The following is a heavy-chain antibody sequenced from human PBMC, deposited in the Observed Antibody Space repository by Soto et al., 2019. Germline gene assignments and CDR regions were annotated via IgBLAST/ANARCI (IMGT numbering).Heavy chain of an antibody. Sequence: QITLKESGPTLVKPPQTLTLTCTFSGFSLSTSGVGVGWIRQPPGKALEWLALIYWDDDKRYSPSLTSRLTITKDTSKNQVVLTMTNMDPVDTATYYCAHVLVVVANYSMDVWGQGTTVTVSS. J-gene: IGHJ6*02. CDR1: GFSLSTSGVG. V-gene: IGHV2-5*02. CDR2: IYWDDDK. D-gene: IGHD2-15*01. CDR3: AHVLVVVANYSMDV.